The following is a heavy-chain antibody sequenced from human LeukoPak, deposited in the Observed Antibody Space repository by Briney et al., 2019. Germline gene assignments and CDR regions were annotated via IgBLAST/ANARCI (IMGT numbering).Heavy chain of an antibody. J-gene: IGHJ4*02. CDR1: GGSFSGYY. Sequence: SETLSLTCAVYGGSFSGYYWSWIRQPPGKGLEWVGEINHSGSTNYNPSLKSRVTISVDTSKNQSSLKLSSVTAADTAVYYCARGRRYGDFDYWGQGTLVTVSS. V-gene: IGHV4-34*01. D-gene: IGHD4-17*01. CDR3: ARGRRYGDFDY. CDR2: INHSGST.